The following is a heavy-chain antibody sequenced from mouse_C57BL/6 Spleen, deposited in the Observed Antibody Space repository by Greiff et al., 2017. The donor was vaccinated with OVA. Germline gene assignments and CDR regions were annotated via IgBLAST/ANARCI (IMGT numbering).Heavy chain of an antibody. CDR1: GYSITSGYY. V-gene: IGHV3-6*01. J-gene: IGHJ4*01. Sequence: EVKLLESGPGLVKPSQSLSLTCSVTGYSITSGYYWNWIRQFPGNKLEWMGYISYDGSNNYNPSLKNRISITRDTSKNQFFLKLNSVTTEDTATYYCASQLVYYAMDYWGQGTSVTVSS. CDR3: ASQLVYYAMDY. CDR2: ISYDGSN. D-gene: IGHD4-1*02.